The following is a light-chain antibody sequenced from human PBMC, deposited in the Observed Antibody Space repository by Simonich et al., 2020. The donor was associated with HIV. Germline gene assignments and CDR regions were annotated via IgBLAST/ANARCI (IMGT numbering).Light chain of an antibody. CDR2: ASS. CDR1: QGVSNS. CDR3: QQLKGYPPT. Sequence: DILMTQSPSSLPASVGDRVTITCRASQGVSNSLAWYQQKPGKAPKLLLSASSRLESGVASRFSGSGSGTDYTLTISSLQPEDFATYYCQQLKGYPPTFGQGTRVEF. J-gene: IGKJ1*01. V-gene: IGKV1-NL1*01.